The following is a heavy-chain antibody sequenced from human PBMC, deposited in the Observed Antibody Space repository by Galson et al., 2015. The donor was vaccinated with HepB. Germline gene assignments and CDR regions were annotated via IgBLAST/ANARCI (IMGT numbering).Heavy chain of an antibody. CDR2: ISGSGGSS. V-gene: IGHV3-23*01. CDR3: AKRRGDSWRGNNWVAERL. J-gene: IGHJ1*01. CDR1: GFTFSSYA. D-gene: IGHD1-1*01. Sequence: SLRLSCAASGFTFSSYAMNWVRQAPGKGLEWVSGISGSGGSSFYADSVKGRFTISRDNLKNTLYLQMNSLRAEDTAIYYCAKRRGDSWRGNNWVAERLRGQGTLGTV.